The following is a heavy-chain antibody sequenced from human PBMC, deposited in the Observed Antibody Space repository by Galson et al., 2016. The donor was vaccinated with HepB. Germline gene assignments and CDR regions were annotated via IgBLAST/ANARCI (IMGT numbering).Heavy chain of an antibody. CDR3: AHPYTSGNYQGFHF. CDR2: IYWDDDT. J-gene: IGHJ3*01. Sequence: PALVKPTQTLTLTCTFSGFSLNTSGVGVGWIRQPPGKALEWLAVIYWDDDTRYRPSLKSRLTITKDTSKNQVVLTMTNMDPVDTATYYCAHPYTSGNYQGFHFWGQGTMVTVSS. CDR1: GFSLNTSGVG. V-gene: IGHV2-5*02. D-gene: IGHD3-10*01.